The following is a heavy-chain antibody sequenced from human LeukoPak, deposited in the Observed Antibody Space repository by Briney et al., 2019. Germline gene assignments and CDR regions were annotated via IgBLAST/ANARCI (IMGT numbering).Heavy chain of an antibody. Sequence: QAGGSLRLSCAASGFTFSSYGMSWVRQAPGKGLEWVSAISGSGGSTYYADSVKGRFTISRDNSKNTLYLQMNSLRAEDTAVYYCAKGSGSYLSPRYYFDYWGQGTLVTVSS. J-gene: IGHJ4*02. CDR3: AKGSGSYLSPRYYFDY. CDR1: GFTFSSYG. CDR2: ISGSGGST. D-gene: IGHD1-26*01. V-gene: IGHV3-23*01.